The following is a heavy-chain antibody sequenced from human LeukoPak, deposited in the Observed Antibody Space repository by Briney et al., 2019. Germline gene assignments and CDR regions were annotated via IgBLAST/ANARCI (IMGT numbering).Heavy chain of an antibody. CDR1: GGSFSGYY. J-gene: IGHJ6*03. CDR2: INHSGST. D-gene: IGHD6-13*01. Sequence: SETLSLTCAVYGGSFSGYYWSWIRQPPGKGLEWIGEINHSGSTNYNPSLKSRVTISVDTSKNQFSLKLSSVTAADTAVYYCARGMTQQLYYYMDVWGKGTTVTVSS. CDR3: ARGMTQQLYYYMDV. V-gene: IGHV4-34*01.